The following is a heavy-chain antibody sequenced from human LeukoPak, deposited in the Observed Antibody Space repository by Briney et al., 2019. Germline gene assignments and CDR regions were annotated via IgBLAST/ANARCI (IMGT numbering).Heavy chain of an antibody. CDR3: ARFGLYGDYVGN. J-gene: IGHJ4*02. V-gene: IGHV3-74*01. CDR1: GFTFSSYW. D-gene: IGHD4-17*01. CDR2: INNDGSST. Sequence: GSLRLSCAASGFTFSSYWMHWVRQAPGKGLVWVSRINNDGSSTNYADFVKGRFTISRDNAKNTLYLQMNSLRAEDTAVYYCARFGLYGDYVGNLGQGTLVTVSS.